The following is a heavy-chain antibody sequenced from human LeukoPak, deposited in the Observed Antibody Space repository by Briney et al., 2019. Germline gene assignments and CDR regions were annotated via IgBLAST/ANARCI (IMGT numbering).Heavy chain of an antibody. V-gene: IGHV1-18*01. CDR1: GYTFSTYG. D-gene: IGHD3-22*01. CDR2: ISAYNGNT. J-gene: IGHJ4*02. Sequence: ASVKVSCKASGYTFSTYGISWVRQAPGQGLEWMGWISAYNGNTNYAQKLQGRDTMTTDTSTNTAYMELRSLRSDDTAVYYCARDFGYYYDSSGYYKPRFDYWGQGTLVTVSS. CDR3: ARDFGYYYDSSGYYKPRFDY.